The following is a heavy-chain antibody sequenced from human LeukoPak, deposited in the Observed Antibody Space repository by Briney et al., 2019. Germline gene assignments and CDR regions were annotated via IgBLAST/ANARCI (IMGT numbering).Heavy chain of an antibody. CDR3: ARQDVGYYDSSGYTSDY. Sequence: SETLSLTCTVSGGSISNSRYYWGWIRQPPGKGLEWVGSIYHSGSTYYNASLKGRVTISVDTSKNQFSLKLSSVTAADTAVYYCARQDVGYYDSSGYTSDYWGQGTLVTVSS. CDR1: GGSISNSRYY. CDR2: IYHSGST. V-gene: IGHV4-39*01. J-gene: IGHJ4*02. D-gene: IGHD3-22*01.